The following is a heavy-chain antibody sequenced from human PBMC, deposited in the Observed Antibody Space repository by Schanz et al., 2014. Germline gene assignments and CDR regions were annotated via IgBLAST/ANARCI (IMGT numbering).Heavy chain of an antibody. CDR1: GFTFSNYG. J-gene: IGHJ6*02. Sequence: VQLVESGGGVVRPGRSLRLSCAASGFTFSNYGLHWVRQAPGKGLEWISYVSSYDTTVSYADSVKGRFTISRDNAKNSVYLQMNSLRVEDTAVYYCARYGFRKFGVVYGLAVWGQGTTVTVS. V-gene: IGHV3-48*04. D-gene: IGHD3-3*01. CDR3: ARYGFRKFGVVYGLAV. CDR2: VSSYDTTV.